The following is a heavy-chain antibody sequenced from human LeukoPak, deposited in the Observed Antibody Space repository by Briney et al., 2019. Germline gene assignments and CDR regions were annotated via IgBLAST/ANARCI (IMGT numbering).Heavy chain of an antibody. CDR1: GFTVSSNY. J-gene: IGHJ4*02. CDR2: IYSGGST. V-gene: IGHV3-66*02. CDR3: ARGLSGSYLYFDY. Sequence: GGSLRLSCAASGFTVSSNYMSWVRQAPGKGLEWVSVIYSGGSTYYADSVKRRFTISRDNSKNTLYLQMNSLRAEDTAVYYCARGLSGSYLYFDYWGQGTLVTVSS. D-gene: IGHD1-26*01.